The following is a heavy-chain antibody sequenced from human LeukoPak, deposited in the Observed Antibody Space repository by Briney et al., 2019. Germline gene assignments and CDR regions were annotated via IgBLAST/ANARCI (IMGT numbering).Heavy chain of an antibody. Sequence: GGSLRLSCAASGFTFSSNAIHWVRQAPGKGLEWVAEISYDGGNTYYADSVKGRFTISRDNSKNTLYLQMNSLRAEDTAVYYCAKEGTGIHFDYWGQGTPVTVSS. D-gene: IGHD1-1*01. V-gene: IGHV3-30-3*01. CDR2: ISYDGGNT. CDR3: AKEGTGIHFDY. J-gene: IGHJ4*02. CDR1: GFTFSSNA.